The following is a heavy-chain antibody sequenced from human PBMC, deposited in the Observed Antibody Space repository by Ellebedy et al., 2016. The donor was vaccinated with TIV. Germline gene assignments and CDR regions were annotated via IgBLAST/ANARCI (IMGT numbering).Heavy chain of an antibody. CDR1: GFTFSDYY. CDR3: AKGPHSGSYRSFFDY. Sequence: GESLKISCAASGFTFSDYYMSWIRLAPGKGLEWLSYISNRGTTIYYADSVKGRFTISRDNAKNSLYLQMNSLRAEDTALYYCAKGPHSGSYRSFFDYWGQGTLVTVSS. J-gene: IGHJ4*02. D-gene: IGHD1-26*01. V-gene: IGHV3-11*01. CDR2: ISNRGTTI.